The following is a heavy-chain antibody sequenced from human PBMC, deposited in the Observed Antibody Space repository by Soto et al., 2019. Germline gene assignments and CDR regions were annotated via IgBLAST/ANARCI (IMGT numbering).Heavy chain of an antibody. J-gene: IGHJ6*02. D-gene: IGHD1-26*01. CDR3: AREKWELPRGRIYGMDV. Sequence: ASVNVSRKASGYSYTSYAMHWGRQAPGQRLEWMGWINAGNGNTKYSQKFQGRVTITRDTSASTAYMELSSLRSEDTAVYYCAREKWELPRGRIYGMDVWGQGTTVTVS. V-gene: IGHV1-3*01. CDR2: INAGNGNT. CDR1: GYSYTSYA.